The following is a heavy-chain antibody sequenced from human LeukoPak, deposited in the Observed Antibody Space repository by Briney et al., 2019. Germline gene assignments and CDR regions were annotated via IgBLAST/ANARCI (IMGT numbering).Heavy chain of an antibody. CDR3: ARAPLRFFEWSISSGAFDI. J-gene: IGHJ3*02. D-gene: IGHD3-3*01. CDR2: IYHSGST. V-gene: IGHV4-30-2*01. Sequence: SETLSLTCAVSGGSISSGGYSWSWLRQPQGQGLEWIGYIYHSGSTYYKPSLISQATISVDRSKNQFSLKLSSVTAADTAEYYCARAPLRFFEWSISSGAFDIWGQGTMVTVSS. CDR1: GGSISSGGYS.